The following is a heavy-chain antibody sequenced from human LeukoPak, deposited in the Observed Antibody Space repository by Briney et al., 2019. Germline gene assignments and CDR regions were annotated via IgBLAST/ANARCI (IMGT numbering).Heavy chain of an antibody. V-gene: IGHV3-74*01. Sequence: GGSLRLSCTASGFTFSSYWMHWVRQAPGKGLVWVSYINSDGSATNYADSVKGRFTISRDNAKNMVYLQMNSLRAEDTAVYYCARDTSDFDYWGQGTLVTVSS. D-gene: IGHD2-2*01. J-gene: IGHJ4*02. CDR3: ARDTSDFDY. CDR2: INSDGSAT. CDR1: GFTFSSYW.